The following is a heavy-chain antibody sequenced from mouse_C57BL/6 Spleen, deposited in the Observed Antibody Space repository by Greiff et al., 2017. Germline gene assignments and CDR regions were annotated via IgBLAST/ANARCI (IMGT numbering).Heavy chain of an antibody. V-gene: IGHV3-6*01. CDR1: GYSITSGYY. CDR3: AREGRGAMDY. J-gene: IGHJ4*01. Sequence: EVKLMESGPGLVKPSQSLSLTCSVTGYSITSGYYWNWIRQFPGNKLEWMGYISYDGSNNYNPSLKNRISITRDTSKNQFFLKLNSVTTEDTATXYCAREGRGAMDYWGQGTSVTVSS. CDR2: ISYDGSN.